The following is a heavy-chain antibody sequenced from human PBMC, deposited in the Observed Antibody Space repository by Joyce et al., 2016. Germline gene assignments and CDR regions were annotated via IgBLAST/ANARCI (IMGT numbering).Heavy chain of an antibody. CDR3: ARDGPKTTWDPGYYFDF. CDR2: IWYVGKNT. Sequence: QVKLVESGGGVVQPGRSLRLSCAASGFTFSGPSMHWVRQAPGKGLGWVAIIWYVGKNTYYGDSMKGRFTISRDNSKNTLYLQVDSLRTEDTAVYYCARDGPKTTWDPGYYFDFWGQGTLVTVSS. J-gene: IGHJ4*02. V-gene: IGHV3-30*04. D-gene: IGHD1-14*01. CDR1: GFTFSGPS.